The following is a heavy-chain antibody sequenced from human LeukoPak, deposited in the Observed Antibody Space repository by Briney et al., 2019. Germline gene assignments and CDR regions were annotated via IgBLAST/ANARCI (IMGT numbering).Heavy chain of an antibody. J-gene: IGHJ4*02. CDR3: TSGLSVRRSNNTPVDY. CDR1: GFSFSTYD. CDR2: IRSKANSYAT. D-gene: IGHD1-1*01. V-gene: IGHV3-73*01. Sequence: GGSLRLSCAASGFSFSTYDMHWVRQASGKGLEWVGRIRSKANSYATVYAASVKGRFTISRDDSKNTAYLQMNSLKTEDTAVYYCTSGLSVRRSNNTPVDYWGQGTLVTVSS.